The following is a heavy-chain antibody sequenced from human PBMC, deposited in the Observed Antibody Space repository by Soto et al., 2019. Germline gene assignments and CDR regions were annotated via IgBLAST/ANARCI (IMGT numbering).Heavy chain of an antibody. J-gene: IGHJ4*02. V-gene: IGHV4-34*01. D-gene: IGHD3-10*01. Sequence: QVQLQQWGAGLLKPSDTLSLTCAVYGGSFSGYYWSWIRQPPGKGLEWIGEINHSGSTNYNPSLKSRVTLSVYTSKNQFSLKLSSVTAADTAVYYCAMRVPAALDYWGQGTLVTVSS. CDR1: GGSFSGYY. CDR2: INHSGST. CDR3: AMRVPAALDY.